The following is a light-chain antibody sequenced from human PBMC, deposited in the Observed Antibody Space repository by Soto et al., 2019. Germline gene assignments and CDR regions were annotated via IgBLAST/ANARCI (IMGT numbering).Light chain of an antibody. CDR3: QSHDGNYVV. CDR2: DNK. V-gene: IGLV6-57*04. J-gene: IGLJ2*01. Sequence: NFMLTQPHSVSESPGKTVTVSCTRSSGSIASNGVQWYQQRPGSAPTTVIFDNKQRPSEVPDRFSGSIDSSSNSASLTISRLKTEDEADYSCQSHDGNYVVFGGGTKLTVL. CDR1: SGSIASNG.